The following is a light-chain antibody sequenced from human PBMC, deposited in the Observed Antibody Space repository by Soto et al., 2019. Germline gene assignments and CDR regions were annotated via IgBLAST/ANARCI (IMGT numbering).Light chain of an antibody. Sequence: SYELTQPPSVSVSPGQTASITCSGDKLGNKYACWYQQKPGQSPELVLYQDSKRPSGIPDRFSGSNSGNTATLTIGGTQAMDEADYYCQAWDSSTGVFGGGTKVTVL. V-gene: IGLV3-1*01. CDR1: KLGNKY. CDR2: QDS. J-gene: IGLJ2*01. CDR3: QAWDSSTGV.